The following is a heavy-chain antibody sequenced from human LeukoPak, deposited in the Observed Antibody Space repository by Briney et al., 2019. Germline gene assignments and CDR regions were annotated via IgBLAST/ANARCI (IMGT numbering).Heavy chain of an antibody. V-gene: IGHV3-74*01. CDR2: INSDGSST. Sequence: GGSLRLSCAASGFTFSTYWMHWVRQAPGKGLVWVSRINSDGSSTTYADSVQGRFTISRDNAKNTLYLQMNSLRAEDTAVYYCGRAKDYSFDNWGQGTLATVSS. CDR1: GFTFSTYW. J-gene: IGHJ4*02. CDR3: GRAKDYSFDN. D-gene: IGHD4-11*01.